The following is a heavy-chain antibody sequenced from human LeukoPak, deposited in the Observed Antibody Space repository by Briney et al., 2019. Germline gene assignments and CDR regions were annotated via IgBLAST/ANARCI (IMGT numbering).Heavy chain of an antibody. V-gene: IGHV3-23*01. J-gene: IGHJ4*02. CDR1: GFTLSSYA. CDR3: APRPTVTIDY. D-gene: IGHD4-17*01. Sequence: PGGSLRLSCAASGFTLSSYAMTWVRQAPGKGLEWVSTISGSGGSTNYADSVKGRFTISRDNSQNTLYLQMNSLRAEDTAVYYCAPRPTVTIDYWGQGTLVTVSS. CDR2: ISGSGGST.